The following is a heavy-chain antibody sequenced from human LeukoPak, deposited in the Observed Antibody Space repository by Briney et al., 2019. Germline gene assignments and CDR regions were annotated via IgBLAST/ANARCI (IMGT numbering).Heavy chain of an antibody. CDR2: ISWNSGSI. J-gene: IGHJ4*02. CDR1: GFTFDDYA. Sequence: GGSLRLSCAASGFTFDDYAMHWVRQAPGKGLEWVSGISWNSGSIGYADSVKGRFTISRDNAKNSLYLQMNSLRAEDTALYYCAKSLTSNVADLDYWGQGTLVTVSS. V-gene: IGHV3-9*01. CDR3: AKSLTSNVADLDY. D-gene: IGHD4-11*01.